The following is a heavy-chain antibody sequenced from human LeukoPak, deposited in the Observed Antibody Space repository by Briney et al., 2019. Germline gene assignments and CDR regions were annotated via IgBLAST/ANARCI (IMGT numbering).Heavy chain of an antibody. V-gene: IGHV3-30-3*01. CDR3: ARKVGKYSGWYNY. CDR2: ISYDGSNK. J-gene: IGHJ4*02. CDR1: GFTFSSYA. Sequence: PGGSLRLSCAASGFTFSSYAMHWVRQAPGKGLEWVAVISYDGSNKYYADSVKGRFTISRDNAKNSLSLQMNNLRAEDTTMYYCARKVGKYSGWYNYWGQGTLVTVSS. D-gene: IGHD6-19*01.